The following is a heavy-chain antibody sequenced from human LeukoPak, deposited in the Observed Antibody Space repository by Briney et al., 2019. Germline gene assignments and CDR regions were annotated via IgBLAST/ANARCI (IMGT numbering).Heavy chain of an antibody. J-gene: IGHJ4*02. D-gene: IGHD2-21*01. CDR2: ISSSGTPI. Sequence: GGSLRLSCAASGFTFSSYEMNWIRQAPGKGLEWVSYISSSGTPIHYADSVKGRFTISRDNAKNSLFLQMNSLRAEDTAVYYCAREKTACGGDCYDSWGQGTLVTVSS. CDR3: AREKTACGGDCYDS. CDR1: GFTFSSYE. V-gene: IGHV3-48*03.